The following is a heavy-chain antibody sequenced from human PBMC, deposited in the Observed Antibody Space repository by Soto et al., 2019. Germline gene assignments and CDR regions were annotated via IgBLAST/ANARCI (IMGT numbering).Heavy chain of an antibody. J-gene: IGHJ4*02. CDR2: ISGSADAT. Sequence: EVQLLESGGGLVQTVGSLRLSCAASGFTFSTYAMSWVRQAPGKGLEWVSTISGSADATFYADSVKGRFAIFRDNSRTMFYLLMNSLRAEDTVVYYGAKGGDGYCSTTSCLCHFDYWGPGTLATVSS. V-gene: IGHV3-23*01. CDR3: AKGGDGYCSTTSCLCHFDY. CDR1: GFTFSTYA. D-gene: IGHD2-2*01.